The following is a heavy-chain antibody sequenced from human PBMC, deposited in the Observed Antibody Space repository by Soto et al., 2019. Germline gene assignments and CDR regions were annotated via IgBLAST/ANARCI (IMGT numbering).Heavy chain of an antibody. CDR1: GFTFSSYA. Sequence: HPGGSLSLSCAASGFTFSSYAMSWVRQAPGKGLEWVSAISGGGGSTYYADSVKGRFTISRDNSKNTLYLQMNSLRAEDTAVYYCAKEHWGDYGYWYFDLWGRGTLVTVSS. V-gene: IGHV3-23*01. CDR3: AKEHWGDYGYWYFDL. CDR2: ISGGGGST. J-gene: IGHJ2*01. D-gene: IGHD4-17*01.